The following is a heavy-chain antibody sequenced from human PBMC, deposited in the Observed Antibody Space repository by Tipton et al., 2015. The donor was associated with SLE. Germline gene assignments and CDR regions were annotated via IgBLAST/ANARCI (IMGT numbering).Heavy chain of an antibody. CDR1: GFIFSSYE. V-gene: IGHV3-48*03. CDR2: ISSSGSTI. J-gene: IGHJ4*02. Sequence: SLRLSCAASGFIFSSYEMNWVRQAPGRGLEWVSYISSSGSTIYYADSVKGRFTISRDNAKNSLYLQMNSLRAEDTAVYYCARSPGYSSGWYPHFDYWGQGTLVTVSS. CDR3: ARSPGYSSGWYPHFDY. D-gene: IGHD6-19*01.